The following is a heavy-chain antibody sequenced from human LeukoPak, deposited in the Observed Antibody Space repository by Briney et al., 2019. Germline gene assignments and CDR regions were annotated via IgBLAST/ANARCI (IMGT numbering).Heavy chain of an antibody. V-gene: IGHV3-23*01. CDR1: GFTFSGYA. J-gene: IGHJ4*02. CDR2: ISGGGGST. Sequence: PGGSLRLSCAASGFTFSGYAMSWVRQAPGKGLGWISAISGGGGSTYYADSVKGRFTISRDNSKNTLYLQMNSLRAEDTAVYYCAKSGYFDSTGYYYFDHWGQGTLVTVSS. CDR3: AKSGYFDSTGYYYFDH. D-gene: IGHD3-22*01.